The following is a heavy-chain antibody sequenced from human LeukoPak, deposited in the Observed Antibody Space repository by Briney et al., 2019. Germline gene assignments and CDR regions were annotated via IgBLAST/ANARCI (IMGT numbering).Heavy chain of an antibody. V-gene: IGHV4-34*01. CDR2: INHGGST. J-gene: IGHJ5*02. D-gene: IGHD1-7*01. Sequence: PSETLSLTCAVYGGSFSGYYWSWIRQPPGKGLEWIGEINHGGSTNYNPSLKSRVTISVDTSKNQFSLKLSSVTAADTAVYYCAVKTATTLNWFDPWGQGTLVTVSS. CDR3: AVKTATTLNWFDP. CDR1: GGSFSGYY.